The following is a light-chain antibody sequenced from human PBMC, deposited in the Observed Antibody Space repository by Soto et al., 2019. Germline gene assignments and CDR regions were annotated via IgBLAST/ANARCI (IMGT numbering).Light chain of an antibody. V-gene: IGKV3-20*01. CDR1: QSLTTNY. CDR3: QQGVT. Sequence: DIVLTQSPGTLSLSPGERATRSCRASQSLTTNYLAWYQQKPGQAPRLLIYDASSRATGIPDRFSGSGSGTDFTLTIARLEPEDFAVFYCQQGVTFGGGTKVEIQ. CDR2: DAS. J-gene: IGKJ4*01.